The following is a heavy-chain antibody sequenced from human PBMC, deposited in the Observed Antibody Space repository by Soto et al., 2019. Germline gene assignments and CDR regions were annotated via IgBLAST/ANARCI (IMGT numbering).Heavy chain of an antibody. D-gene: IGHD3-22*01. V-gene: IGHV4-59*01. J-gene: IGHJ3*02. Sequence: SETLSLTCTVSGASISNSYWSWIRQSPGKGLEWIGYVYYSGSTKYNPSLKSRVTISVDTSKNQFSLKLSSVTAADTAVYYCARGYYDTSGQSNTFDIWGQGTMVTVSS. CDR1: GASISNSY. CDR3: ARGYYDTSGQSNTFDI. CDR2: VYYSGST.